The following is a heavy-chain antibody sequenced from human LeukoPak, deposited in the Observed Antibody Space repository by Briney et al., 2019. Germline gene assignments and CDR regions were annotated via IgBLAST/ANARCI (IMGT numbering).Heavy chain of an antibody. CDR3: AKYPYSGYDMYFFDY. D-gene: IGHD5-12*01. Sequence: GSLRLSCAASGFSFSSYAISWVRQAAEKGLEWVATISGSGDSTYYADSVKGRFTISRDNSKNTLYLQLNSLRAEDTAVYYCAKYPYSGYDMYFFDYWGQGTLVTVSS. V-gene: IGHV3-23*01. CDR1: GFSFSSYA. J-gene: IGHJ4*02. CDR2: ISGSGDST.